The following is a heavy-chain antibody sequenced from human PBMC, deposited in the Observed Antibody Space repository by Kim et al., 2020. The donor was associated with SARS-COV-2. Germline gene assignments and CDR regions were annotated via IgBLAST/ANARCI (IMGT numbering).Heavy chain of an antibody. CDR3: ARGDYYDSSGYDAFDF. CDR2: TYYRSKWFS. V-gene: IGHV6-1*01. Sequence: SQTLSLTCAISGDSVSINIASWNWIRQSPSRGLEWLGRTYYRSKWFSDYAVSVRGRITVSPDTSKNQFSLQLSSVIPEDTAMYFCARGDYYDSSGYDAFDFWGQGTMVTVSS. CDR1: GDSVSINIAS. D-gene: IGHD3-22*01. J-gene: IGHJ3*01.